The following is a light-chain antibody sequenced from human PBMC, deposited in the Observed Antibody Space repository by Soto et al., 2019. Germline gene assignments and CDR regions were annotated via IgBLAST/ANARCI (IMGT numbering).Light chain of an antibody. CDR3: QQSYSTPFT. CDR2: AAS. V-gene: IGKV1-39*01. Sequence: DLQMTQSPSSLSASVGDRVTITCRASQSISSYLNWYQQNPGKAPKLLIYAASSLQSGVPSRFSGSGSGTDFTLTISSLQPEDFATYYCQQSYSTPFTFGGGTKVEIK. CDR1: QSISSY. J-gene: IGKJ4*01.